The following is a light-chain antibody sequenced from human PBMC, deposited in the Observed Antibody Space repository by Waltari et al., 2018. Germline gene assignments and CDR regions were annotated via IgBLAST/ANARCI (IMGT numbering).Light chain of an antibody. CDR2: DND. J-gene: IGLJ2*01. CDR1: SSNLAKNF. Sequence: QSVLTQPPSVSAAPGQKVTISCSGSSSNLAKNFVSWYQQVPGTAPQLRIFDNDKRPSGIPDRFSATKTDTSATLDISGLQIGDEADYYCGSWDSALNPVFGGGTHLTVL. V-gene: IGLV1-51*01. CDR3: GSWDSALNPV.